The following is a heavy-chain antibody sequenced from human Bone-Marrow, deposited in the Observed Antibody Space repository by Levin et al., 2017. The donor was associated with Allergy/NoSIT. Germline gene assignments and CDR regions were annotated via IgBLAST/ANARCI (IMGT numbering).Heavy chain of an antibody. CDR2: IRGSSSAR. CDR1: GFIFSDYY. CDR3: ARVVPHYDTSTGYYIGFYGMDV. V-gene: IGHV3-11*01. J-gene: IGHJ6*02. Sequence: SCAASGFIFSDYYMSWVRQAPGKGLEWVSAIRGSSSARYYADSVKGRFSISRDSAENSLSLQMDSLRAEDTAVYYCARVVPHYDTSTGYYIGFYGMDVWGLGTTVTVSS. D-gene: IGHD3-9*01.